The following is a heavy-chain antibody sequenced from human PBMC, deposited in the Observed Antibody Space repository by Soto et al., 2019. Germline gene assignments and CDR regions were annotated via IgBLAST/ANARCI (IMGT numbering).Heavy chain of an antibody. Sequence: KSGGSLRLSCAASGFTFSSYSMNWVRQAPGKGLEWVSSISSSSSYIYYADSVKGRFTISRDNAKNSLYLQMNSLRAEDTAVYYCARDRRGYDFGVVDVWGQGTTVTVSS. CDR3: ARDRRGYDFGVVDV. CDR1: GFTFSSYS. CDR2: ISSSSSYI. D-gene: IGHD5-12*01. J-gene: IGHJ6*02. V-gene: IGHV3-21*01.